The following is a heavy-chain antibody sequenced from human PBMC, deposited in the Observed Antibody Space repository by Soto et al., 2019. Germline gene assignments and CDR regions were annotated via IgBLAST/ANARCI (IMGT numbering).Heavy chain of an antibody. D-gene: IGHD3-16*01. CDR1: GFTFSSYW. CDR3: ARDWADYYGMDV. CDR2: INSDGSST. Sequence: EVQLVESGGGLVQPGGSLRLSCAASGFTFSSYWMHWVRQAPGKGLVWVSRINSDGSSTSYADSVKGRFTISSDNAKNTLQLQMNSLRAEDTAVYYCARDWADYYGMDVWGQGTTVTVSS. V-gene: IGHV3-74*01. J-gene: IGHJ6*02.